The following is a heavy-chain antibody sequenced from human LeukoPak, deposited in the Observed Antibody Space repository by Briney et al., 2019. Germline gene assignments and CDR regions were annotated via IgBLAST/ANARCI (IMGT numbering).Heavy chain of an antibody. Sequence: SETLSLTCAVYGGSFSGYYWSWIRQPPGKGLEWIGEINYSGSTNYNPSLKSRVTISVDTSKNQFSLKLSSVTAADTAVYYCARRSRGELRDYWGQGTLVTVSS. CDR1: GGSFSGYY. CDR3: ARRSRGELRDY. CDR2: INYSGST. V-gene: IGHV4-34*01. J-gene: IGHJ4*02. D-gene: IGHD1-26*01.